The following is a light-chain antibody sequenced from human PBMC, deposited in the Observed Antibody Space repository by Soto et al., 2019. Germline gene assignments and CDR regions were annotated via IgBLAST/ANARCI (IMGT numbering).Light chain of an antibody. CDR2: GSS. V-gene: IGKV3-20*01. Sequence: EIVLTQSPGTLSLSPGERATLSCGASQSVRGNYLAWYQHKPGQAPRLLIYGSSTRATGIPDRFSDTGSGTDFSLPISRLEPEDSAVYLCQQYGGSPPYTFGQGTKVEIK. CDR1: QSVRGNY. CDR3: QQYGGSPPYT. J-gene: IGKJ2*01.